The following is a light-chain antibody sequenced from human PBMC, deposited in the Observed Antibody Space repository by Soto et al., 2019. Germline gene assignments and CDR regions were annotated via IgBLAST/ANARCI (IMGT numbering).Light chain of an antibody. V-gene: IGLV2-14*01. J-gene: IGLJ1*01. CDR2: DVS. Sequence: QSALTQPASVSGSPGQSITISCTGTSSDVGGYKYVSWYQQHPGKVPKLMMYDVSHRPSGVSSRFAGSKSGNTASLTISGLQAEDEADYFCSSYSISTAYLFGTGTKLTVL. CDR1: SSDVGGYKY. CDR3: SSYSISTAYL.